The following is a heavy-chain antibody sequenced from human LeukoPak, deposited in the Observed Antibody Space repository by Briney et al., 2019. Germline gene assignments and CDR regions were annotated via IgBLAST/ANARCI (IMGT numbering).Heavy chain of an antibody. J-gene: IGHJ4*02. Sequence: ASVKVSCKASGYTFTSYDINWVRQATGQGLEWMGWMNPNSGNTGYAQKLQGRVTMTTDTSTSTAYMELRSLRSDDTAVYYCARDLGAMVPGYWGQGTLVTVSS. CDR2: MNPNSGNT. V-gene: IGHV1-8*01. CDR3: ARDLGAMVPGY. CDR1: GYTFTSYD. D-gene: IGHD3-10*01.